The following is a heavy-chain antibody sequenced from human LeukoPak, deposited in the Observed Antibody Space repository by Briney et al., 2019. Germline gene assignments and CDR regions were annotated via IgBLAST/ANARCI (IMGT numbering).Heavy chain of an antibody. J-gene: IGHJ4*02. CDR3: TTPTEAGSGSYRIFSY. V-gene: IGHV3-15*01. Sequence: GGSLRLSCAASGFSFSNACMSWVREAPGKGLEWVCRIKSKTDGGTTAYAAPVKVRFTISRDDSKNTLYLKMNSLKTEATAVYYCTTPTEAGSGSYRIFSYWGPGALVTVSS. CDR2: IKSKTDGGTT. D-gene: IGHD3-10*01. CDR1: GFSFSNAC.